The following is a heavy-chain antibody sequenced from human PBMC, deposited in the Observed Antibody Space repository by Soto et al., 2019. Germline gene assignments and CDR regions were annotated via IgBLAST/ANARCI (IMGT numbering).Heavy chain of an antibody. D-gene: IGHD6-13*01. CDR3: ARDRGSIASAGKYYYYYYGMDV. Sequence: SETLSLTCTVSGGSISSYYWSWIRQPPGKGLEWIGYIYYSGSTNYNPSLKSRVTISVDTSKNQFFLKLSSVTAADTAVYYCARDRGSIASAGKYYYYYYGMDVWGQGTTVTVSS. V-gene: IGHV4-59*01. CDR2: IYYSGST. J-gene: IGHJ6*02. CDR1: GGSISSYY.